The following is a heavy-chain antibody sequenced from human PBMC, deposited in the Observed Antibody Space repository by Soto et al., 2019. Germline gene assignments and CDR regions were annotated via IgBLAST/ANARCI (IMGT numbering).Heavy chain of an antibody. Sequence: XGSLRLSCAASGFTVSSNYMSWVRQAPGKGLEWVSVIYSGGSTYYTDSVKGRFTISRDNSKNTLYLQMNSLRAEDTAVYYCARDPGTTLDYWGQGTLVTVSS. D-gene: IGHD1-1*01. V-gene: IGHV3-53*01. CDR2: IYSGGST. CDR3: ARDPGTTLDY. CDR1: GFTVSSNY. J-gene: IGHJ4*02.